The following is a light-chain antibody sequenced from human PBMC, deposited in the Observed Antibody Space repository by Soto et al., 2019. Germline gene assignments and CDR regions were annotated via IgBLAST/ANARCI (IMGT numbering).Light chain of an antibody. J-gene: IGKJ5*01. CDR2: DAS. Sequence: EIVLTQSPCTLSLSPGEIATLSCRASQSVSSSYLAWYQQKPGQAPRLLIYDASNRATGIPARFSGSGSGTDFTLTISSLEPEDFAVYYCQQRSSWPTFGQGTRLEI. CDR1: QSVSSSY. CDR3: QQRSSWPT. V-gene: IGKV3D-20*02.